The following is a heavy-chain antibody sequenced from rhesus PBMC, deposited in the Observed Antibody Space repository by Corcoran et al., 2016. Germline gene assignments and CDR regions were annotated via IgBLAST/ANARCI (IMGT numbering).Heavy chain of an antibody. CDR2: INGNGDTF. CDR1: GVSITNNW. CDR3: VLDSLITKSAGDY. V-gene: IGHV4-80*01. J-gene: IGHJ4*01. D-gene: IGHD4-11*01. Sequence: QVRLQESGPGLVKPSETLSLTCDVSGVSITNNWWSWIRQPPGKGLEWIGEINGNGDTFYPNPSLGSRVTISTDASKNQLSLKLRFVSAADTAVYYCVLDSLITKSAGDYWGQGTLVTVSS.